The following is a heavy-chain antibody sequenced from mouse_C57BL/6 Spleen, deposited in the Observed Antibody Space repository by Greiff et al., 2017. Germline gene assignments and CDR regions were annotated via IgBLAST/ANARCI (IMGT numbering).Heavy chain of an antibody. CDR3: SRLAYYGLDV. D-gene: IGHD1-2*01. CDR1: GYTFTSYW. CDR2: INPSNGGT. J-gene: IGHJ1*03. V-gene: IGHV1-53*01. Sequence: QVQLLQPGTELVKPGASVKLSCTASGYTFTSYWMQWVKQRPGQGLEWIGNINPSNGGTNYNEKFKSKATLTVDKSSSTAYMQLSSLTSENSAVYYCSRLAYYGLDVWGTGTTVTVSS.